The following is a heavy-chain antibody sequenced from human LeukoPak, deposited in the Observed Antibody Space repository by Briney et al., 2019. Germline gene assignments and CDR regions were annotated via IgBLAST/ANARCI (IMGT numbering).Heavy chain of an antibody. J-gene: IGHJ4*02. V-gene: IGHV4-34*01. CDR1: GESFSGYY. CDR2: INHSGST. Sequence: SETLSLTCAVYGESFSGYYWSWIRQPPGKGLEWIGEINHSGSTNYNPSLKSRVTISVDTSKNQFSLKLSSVTAADTAVYYCARGLAGEGYWGQGTLVTVSS. D-gene: IGHD6-19*01. CDR3: ARGLAGEGY.